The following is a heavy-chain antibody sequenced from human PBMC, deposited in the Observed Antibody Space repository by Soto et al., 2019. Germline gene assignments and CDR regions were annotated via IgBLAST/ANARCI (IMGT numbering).Heavy chain of an antibody. CDR1: GYSFTSYW. CDR2: IDPSDSYT. V-gene: IGHV5-10-1*01. J-gene: IGHJ3*02. CDR3: ARAGTWPDDAFDI. Sequence: GESLKISCKGSGYSFTSYWISWVRQMPGKGLEWMGRIDPSDSYTNYGPSFQGHVTISADKSISTAYLQWSSLKASDTAMYYCARAGTWPDDAFDIWGQGTMVTVSS.